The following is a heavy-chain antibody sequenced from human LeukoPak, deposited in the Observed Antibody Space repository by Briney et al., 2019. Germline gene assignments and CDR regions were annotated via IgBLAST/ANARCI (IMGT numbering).Heavy chain of an antibody. V-gene: IGHV3-74*01. CDR1: GFTFSSYW. D-gene: IGHD2-15*01. CDR3: AKVIRMSFIDY. Sequence: GGSLRLSCAASGFTFSSYWMHWVRQAPGKGLVWVSRINSDGSSTSYADSVKGRFTISRDNAKNTLYLQMNSLRAEDTAVYYCAKVIRMSFIDYWGQGTLVTVSS. J-gene: IGHJ4*02. CDR2: INSDGSST.